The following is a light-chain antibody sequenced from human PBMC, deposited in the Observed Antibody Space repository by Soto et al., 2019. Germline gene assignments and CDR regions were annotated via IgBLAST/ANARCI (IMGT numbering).Light chain of an antibody. V-gene: IGKV3-20*01. CDR1: QSINSN. Sequence: EIVLTQSPGTLSLSPGERATLSCRASQSINSNLAWYQQKPGQAPRLLIYAASSRATGIPDRFSGSGSGTDFTLTISRLEPEDFAVYYCQRYGGSPGTFGQGTKV. CDR2: AAS. CDR3: QRYGGSPGT. J-gene: IGKJ1*01.